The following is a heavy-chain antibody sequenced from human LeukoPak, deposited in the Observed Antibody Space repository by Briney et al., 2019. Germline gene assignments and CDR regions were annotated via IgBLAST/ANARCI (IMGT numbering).Heavy chain of an antibody. D-gene: IGHD5-18*01. Sequence: SVKVSCKASGGTFSSYAISWVRQAPGQGLEWMGRIIPIFGTANYAQKFQGRVTITTAESTSAAYMELSSLRSEDTAVYYCASGELGGYSYRLDYRGHETLATVSS. CDR1: GGTFSSYA. V-gene: IGHV1-69*05. J-gene: IGHJ4*01. CDR2: IIPIFGTA. CDR3: ASGELGGYSYRLDY.